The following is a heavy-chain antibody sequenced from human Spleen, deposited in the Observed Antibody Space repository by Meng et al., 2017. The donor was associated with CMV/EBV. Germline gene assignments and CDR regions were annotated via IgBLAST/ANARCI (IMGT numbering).Heavy chain of an antibody. CDR3: ARAEDRNNIKLVWVDS. Sequence: YSFTTYWMGWVRQSPGKGLEWMGIMDPGGGGTRYSQNFQGKVTMSSDKSTSTVYLQWRSLKSADTAVYYCARAEDRNNIKLVWVDSWGQGSLVTVSS. CDR2: MDPGGGGT. J-gene: IGHJ4*02. CDR1: YSFTTYW. V-gene: IGHV1-46*01. D-gene: IGHD5/OR15-5a*01.